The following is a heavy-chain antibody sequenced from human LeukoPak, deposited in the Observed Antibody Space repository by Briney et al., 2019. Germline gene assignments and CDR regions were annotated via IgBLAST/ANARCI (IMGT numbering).Heavy chain of an antibody. Sequence: SVKVSCKASGGTFSSYAISWVRQAPGQGFEWMGRIIPILGIANYAQKFQGRVTITADKSTSTAYMELSSLRSEDTAVYYCARLYPRRQDRSRYGVDYWGQGTLVTVSS. D-gene: IGHD5-18*01. CDR2: IIPILGIA. V-gene: IGHV1-69*04. CDR3: ARLYPRRQDRSRYGVDY. J-gene: IGHJ4*02. CDR1: GGTFSSYA.